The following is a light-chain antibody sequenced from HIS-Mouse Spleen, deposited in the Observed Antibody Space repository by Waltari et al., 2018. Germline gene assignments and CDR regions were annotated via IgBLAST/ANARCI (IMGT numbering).Light chain of an antibody. CDR1: SSDVGGYNY. CDR2: DVS. J-gene: IGLJ2*01. V-gene: IGLV2-14*03. Sequence: QSALTQPASVSGSPGQSITISCTGTSSDVGGYNYVSWYQQHPGKAPKRMIYDVSNRPSGVSNRLSGPKSGNTASLTISGLQAEDEADYYCSSYTSSSFNVVFGGETKLTVL. CDR3: SSYTSSSFNVV.